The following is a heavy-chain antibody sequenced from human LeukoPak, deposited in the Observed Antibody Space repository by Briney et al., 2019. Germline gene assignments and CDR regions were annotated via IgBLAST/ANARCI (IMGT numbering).Heavy chain of an antibody. V-gene: IGHV3-15*01. CDR3: TTAGIPVAGPYFDY. CDR1: GFTFSNAW. Sequence: GGSLRLSCAASGFTFSNAWMSWVRQAPGKGLEWVGRIKSKTDGGTTDYAAPVKGRFTISRDDSKNALYLQMNSLKTEDTAVYYCTTAGIPVAGPYFDYWGQGTLVTVSS. CDR2: IKSKTDGGTT. J-gene: IGHJ4*02. D-gene: IGHD6-19*01.